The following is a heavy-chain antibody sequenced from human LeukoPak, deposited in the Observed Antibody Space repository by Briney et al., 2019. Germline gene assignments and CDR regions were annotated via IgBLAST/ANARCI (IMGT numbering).Heavy chain of an antibody. CDR1: GGSISSYY. CDR2: IYYSGST. J-gene: IGHJ4*02. V-gene: IGHV4-59*08. CDR3: ARSVAGLGEFDY. D-gene: IGHD3-16*01. Sequence: SETLSLTCTVSGGSISSYYWSWIRQPPGKGLEWIGYIYYSGSTNYNPSLKSRVTISVDTSKNQFSLKLSSVTAADTAVYYCARSVAGLGEFDYWGQGTLVTVSS.